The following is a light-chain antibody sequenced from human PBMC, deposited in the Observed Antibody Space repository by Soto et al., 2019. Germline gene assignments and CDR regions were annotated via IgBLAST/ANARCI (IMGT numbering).Light chain of an antibody. J-gene: IGKJ5*01. V-gene: IGKV3-15*01. CDR2: GAS. CDR1: QSVGNN. Sequence: IVLTQSPGIMSLSPGERATLSCRASQSVGNNLAWHQQKPGQAPRLLIYGASTRATGFPARFSGSGSGTEFTLTISSLQSEDFAVYYCQQYNGWPITFGQGTRLEIK. CDR3: QQYNGWPIT.